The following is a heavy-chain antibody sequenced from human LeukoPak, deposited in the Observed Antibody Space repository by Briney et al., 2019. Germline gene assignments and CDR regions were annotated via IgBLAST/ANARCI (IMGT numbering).Heavy chain of an antibody. J-gene: IGHJ6*03. Sequence: SETLSLTCTVSGGSISSYYWSWIRQPPGKGLEWIGYIYYSGGTNYNPSLKSRVTISVDTSKNQFSLKLSSVTAADTAVYYCARGRSGWYGGYYYYYYYMDVWGKGTTVTVSS. CDR2: IYYSGGT. CDR1: GGSISSYY. V-gene: IGHV4-59*01. D-gene: IGHD6-19*01. CDR3: ARGRSGWYGGYYYYYYYMDV.